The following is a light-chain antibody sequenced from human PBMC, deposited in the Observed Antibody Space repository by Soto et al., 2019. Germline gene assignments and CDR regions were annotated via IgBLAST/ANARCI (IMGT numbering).Light chain of an antibody. Sequence: DIQMTQSPSTLSASVGDRFTITCRAIQSISSWLAWYQQKPGKAPKLLIYKASSLESGVPSRFSGSGSGTEFTLTISSLQHDDFATSYCQQYNSYSLTFGQGTKVEIK. CDR2: KAS. CDR1: QSISSW. J-gene: IGKJ1*01. V-gene: IGKV1-5*03. CDR3: QQYNSYSLT.